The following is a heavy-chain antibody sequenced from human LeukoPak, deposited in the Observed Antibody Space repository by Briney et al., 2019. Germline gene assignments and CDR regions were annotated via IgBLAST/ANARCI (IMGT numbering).Heavy chain of an antibody. D-gene: IGHD1-26*01. CDR3: ASEKWELADY. V-gene: IGHV3-7*01. Sequence: GGSLRLSCAASGFTFSSYWMSWVRQAPGKGLEWVANTKQDGSEKYYVDSVKGRFTISRDNAKNSLYLQMNSLRAEDTAVYFCASEKWELADYWGQGTLVTVSS. CDR2: TKQDGSEK. J-gene: IGHJ4*02. CDR1: GFTFSSYW.